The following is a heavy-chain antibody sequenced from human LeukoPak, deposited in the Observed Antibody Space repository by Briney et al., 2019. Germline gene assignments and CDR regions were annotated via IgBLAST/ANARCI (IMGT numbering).Heavy chain of an antibody. Sequence: PGGSLRLSCAASGFTFSSYAMSWVRQAPGKGLEWVSAISGRGGSTYYVDSVKGRFTISRDNSKNTLYLQMNSLRAEDTAVYYCAKVPVFSLTISEVVTDDAFDIWGQGTIVTVSS. V-gene: IGHV3-23*01. J-gene: IGHJ3*02. CDR2: ISGRGGST. CDR3: AKVPVFSLTISEVVTDDAFDI. D-gene: IGHD3-3*01. CDR1: GFTFSSYA.